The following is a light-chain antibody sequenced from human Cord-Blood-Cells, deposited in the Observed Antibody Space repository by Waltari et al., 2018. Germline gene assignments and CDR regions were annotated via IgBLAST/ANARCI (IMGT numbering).Light chain of an antibody. CDR2: EGS. CDR3: CSYAGSSTYV. Sequence: QSALTHPASVSGSPGQSITISCPGTSSAVGSYNLVSWYQQPPGKPPKLIIYEGSKRPAGVSKRFSGSKSGNTASLTISGLQAEDEADYYCCSYAGSSTYVFGTGTKVTVL. CDR1: SSAVGSYNL. V-gene: IGLV2-23*01. J-gene: IGLJ1*01.